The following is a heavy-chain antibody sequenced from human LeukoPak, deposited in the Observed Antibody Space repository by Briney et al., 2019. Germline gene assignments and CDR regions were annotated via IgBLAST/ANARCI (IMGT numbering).Heavy chain of an antibody. CDR3: ARTPYYDFWSGFNSAFDI. D-gene: IGHD3-3*01. CDR1: GGSISSSSYY. V-gene: IGHV4-39*07. CDR2: IYYSGST. J-gene: IGHJ3*02. Sequence: SETLSLTCTVSGGSISSSSYYWGWIRQPPGKGLERIGSIYYSGSTYYNPSLKSRVTISVDTSKNQFSLKLSSVTAADTAVYYCARTPYYDFWSGFNSAFDIWGQGTMVTVSS.